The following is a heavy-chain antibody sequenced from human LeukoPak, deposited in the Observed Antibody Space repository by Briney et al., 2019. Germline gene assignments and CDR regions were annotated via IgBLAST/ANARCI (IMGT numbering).Heavy chain of an antibody. Sequence: PGASVKVSCKASGGTFSRYAISWVRQSPGQGLEWMGRLIPILNITHYTQKLQGRVTITADISTGTAYMEVISLRSEDTAVYYCVRDRRLHSNSVGAGDWFDPWGQGTLVTVSS. CDR2: LIPILNIT. J-gene: IGHJ5*02. V-gene: IGHV1-69*04. CDR3: VRDRRLHSNSVGAGDWFDP. D-gene: IGHD6-13*01. CDR1: GGTFSRYA.